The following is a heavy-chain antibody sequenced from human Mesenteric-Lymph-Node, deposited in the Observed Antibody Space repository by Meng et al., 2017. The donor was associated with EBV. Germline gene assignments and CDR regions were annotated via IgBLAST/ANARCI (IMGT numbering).Heavy chain of an antibody. V-gene: IGHV4-34*01. Sequence: PVQERGSGLVTPSKTLSLTFAFYGDSFSGYFWSWIRQPLGKGLEWIGEINHSGGTNYNPSLESRVTISVDASKNQFSLKLRSVTAADTAVYYCARGGGVLTPLDYWGQGGLVTVSS. J-gene: IGHJ4*02. CDR3: ARGGGVLTPLDY. CDR1: GDSFSGYF. CDR2: INHSGGT. D-gene: IGHD4-23*01.